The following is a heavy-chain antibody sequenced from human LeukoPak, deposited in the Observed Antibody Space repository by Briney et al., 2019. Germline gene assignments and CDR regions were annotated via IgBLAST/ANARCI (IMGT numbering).Heavy chain of an antibody. D-gene: IGHD3-3*01. V-gene: IGHV4-34*01. CDR1: GGSFSGYY. J-gene: IGHJ5*02. CDR3: ARASGYYDFWSGYSGKNWFDP. Sequence: ETLSLTCAVYGGSFSGYYWSWIRQPPGKGLEWIGEINHSGSTNYNPSLKSRVTISVDTSKNQFSLKLSSVTAADTAVYYCARASGYYDFWSGYSGKNWFDPWGQGTLVTVSS. CDR2: INHSGST.